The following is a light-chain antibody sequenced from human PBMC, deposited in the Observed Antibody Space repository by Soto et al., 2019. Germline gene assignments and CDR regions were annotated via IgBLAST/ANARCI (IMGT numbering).Light chain of an antibody. CDR1: SSDVGGYNY. CDR2: DVS. J-gene: IGLJ2*01. Sequence: QSVLTQPASVSGSPGQSITISCTGTSSDVGGYNYVSWYQQHPGKAPKLIIYDVSNRPSGVSNRFSGSKSGNTASLTISGLQAEDEADYYCSSYTRSDTGVFGGGTKVTVL. CDR3: SSYTRSDTGV. V-gene: IGLV2-14*01.